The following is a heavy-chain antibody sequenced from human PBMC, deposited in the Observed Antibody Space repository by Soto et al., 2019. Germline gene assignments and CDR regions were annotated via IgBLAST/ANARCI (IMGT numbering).Heavy chain of an antibody. J-gene: IGHJ6*02. Sequence: QVQLQESGPGLVKPSQTLSLTCTVSGGSISSGGYYWSWIRQHPGKGLEWIGYIYYSGSTYYNPSLKSRVTISADTSKHQFSLKLSSVTAADTAVYYGPRDLRYGDFESYGMDVWGQGSTVTVSS. CDR1: GGSISSGGYY. CDR3: PRDLRYGDFESYGMDV. V-gene: IGHV4-31*03. CDR2: IYYSGST. D-gene: IGHD4-17*01.